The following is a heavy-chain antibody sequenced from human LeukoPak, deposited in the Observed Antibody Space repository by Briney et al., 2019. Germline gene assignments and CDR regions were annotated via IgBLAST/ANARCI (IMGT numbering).Heavy chain of an antibody. Sequence: GESLRLSCAASGFTFSNYAMIWVRQAPGKGLEWVSVIGDNNIFTGRFTYYAESVKGRFTISRDNSQGTVDLQMNNLRVEDTAVYYCARDRYDCWGQGTQVTVSS. CDR3: ARDRYDC. D-gene: IGHD1-1*01. CDR1: GFTFSNYA. V-gene: IGHV3-23*01. CDR2: IGDNNIFTGRFT. J-gene: IGHJ4*02.